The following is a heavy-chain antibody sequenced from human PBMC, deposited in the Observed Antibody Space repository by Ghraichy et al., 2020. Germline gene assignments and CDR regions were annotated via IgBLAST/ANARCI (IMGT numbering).Heavy chain of an antibody. V-gene: IGHV1-8*01. D-gene: IGHD6-13*01. CDR1: GYTFTSYD. CDR2: MNPNSGNT. J-gene: IGHJ6*02. Sequence: ASVRVSCKASGYTFTSYDINWVRQATGQGLEWMGWMNPNSGNTGYAQKFQGRVTMTRNTSISTAYMELSSLRSEDTAVYYCARSNLGVAAAGTVFYYYYYGMDVWGQGTTVTVSS. CDR3: ARSNLGVAAAGTVFYYYYYGMDV.